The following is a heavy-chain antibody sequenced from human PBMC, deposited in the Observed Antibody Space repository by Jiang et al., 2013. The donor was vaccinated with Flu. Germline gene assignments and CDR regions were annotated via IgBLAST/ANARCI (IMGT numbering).Heavy chain of an antibody. D-gene: IGHD6-13*01. J-gene: IGHJ4*02. CDR1: GYSISSGYY. Sequence: GLVKPSETLSLTCTVSGYSISSGYYWGWIRQPPGKGLEWIGSIYHSGSTYYNPSLKSRVTISVDTSKNQFSLKLSSVTAADTAVYYCARVENDEQQLFESYYFDYWGQGTLVTVSS. CDR3: ARVENDEQQLFESYYFDY. CDR2: IYHSGST. V-gene: IGHV4-38-2*02.